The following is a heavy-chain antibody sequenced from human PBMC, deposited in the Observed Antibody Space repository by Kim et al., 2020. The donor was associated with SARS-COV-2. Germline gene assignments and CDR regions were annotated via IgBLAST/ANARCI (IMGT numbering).Heavy chain of an antibody. CDR1: GFTFSSYS. Sequence: GGSLRLSCAASGFTFSSYSMNWVRQAPGKGLEWVSSISSSSSYIYYADSVKGRFTISRDNAKNSLYLQMNSLRAEDTAVYYCARDGSRSGSYSWDYYYYYMDVWGKGTTVTVSS. J-gene: IGHJ6*03. CDR2: ISSSSSYI. D-gene: IGHD1-26*01. V-gene: IGHV3-21*01. CDR3: ARDGSRSGSYSWDYYYYYMDV.